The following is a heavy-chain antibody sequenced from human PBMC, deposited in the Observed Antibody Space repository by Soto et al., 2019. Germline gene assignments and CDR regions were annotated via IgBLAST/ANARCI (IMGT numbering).Heavy chain of an antibody. J-gene: IGHJ4*02. D-gene: IGHD3-3*01. Sequence: GGSLRLSCAASGFTFSDYYMSWIRQAPGEGLEWLSCISSGGTTIYYADSVKGRFTISRDNAKNSLYLQMNSLRAEDTAVYYCARDNGRSGDYWGQGTLVTVSS. V-gene: IGHV3-11*01. CDR2: ISSGGTTI. CDR1: GFTFSDYY. CDR3: ARDNGRSGDY.